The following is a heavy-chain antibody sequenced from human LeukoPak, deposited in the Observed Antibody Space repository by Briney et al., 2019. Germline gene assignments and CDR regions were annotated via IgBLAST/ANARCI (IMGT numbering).Heavy chain of an antibody. CDR1: GFTFSSYS. CDR3: ARSPSRPAANIDY. CDR2: SSSSSSYI. Sequence: PGGSLRLSCAASGFTFSSYSMNWVRQAPGKGLEWVSSSSSSSSYIYYADSVKGRFTISRDNAKNSLYLQTNSLRAEDTAVYYCARSPSRPAANIDYWGQGTLVTVSS. D-gene: IGHD2-2*01. J-gene: IGHJ4*02. V-gene: IGHV3-21*01.